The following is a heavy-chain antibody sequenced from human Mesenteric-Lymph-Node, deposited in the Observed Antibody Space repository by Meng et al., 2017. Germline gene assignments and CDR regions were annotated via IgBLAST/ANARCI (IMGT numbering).Heavy chain of an antibody. V-gene: IGHV4-31*03. CDR3: ARVGAYCGGDCYHPR. J-gene: IGHJ4*02. CDR1: GVSMSSSTVY. CDR2: IYDSGST. Sequence: RVKPSEALLLTFSCSGVSMSSSTVYWRRTRQHPGKGLEWHGHIYDSGSTYYNPSLKSRITISVGTSKNQFSLRLSSVTAADTAVYYCARVGAYCGGDCYHPRWGQGTLVTVSS. D-gene: IGHD2-21*02.